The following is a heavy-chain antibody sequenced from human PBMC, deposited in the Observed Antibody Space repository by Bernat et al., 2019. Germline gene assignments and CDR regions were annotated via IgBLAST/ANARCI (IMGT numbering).Heavy chain of an antibody. CDR1: GYSISSGYY. D-gene: IGHD5-18*01. CDR2: IYHSGST. CDR3: ERVDTAMVGGFDP. J-gene: IGHJ5*02. V-gene: IGHV4-38-2*01. Sequence: QVQLQESGPGLVKPSETLSLTCAVSGYSISSGYYWGWIRQPPGKGLEWIGSIYHSGSTYYNPSLKSRVTISVDTSKNQFSLKLSSVTAADTAVDYCERVDTAMVGGFDPWGQGTLVTVSS.